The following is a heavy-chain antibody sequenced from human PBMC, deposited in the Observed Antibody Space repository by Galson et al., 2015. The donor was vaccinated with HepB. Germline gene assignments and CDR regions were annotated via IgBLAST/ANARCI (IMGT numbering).Heavy chain of an antibody. CDR3: ATSGGAY. CDR1: GFTFSNSW. J-gene: IGHJ4*02. CDR2: IKEDGSGK. V-gene: IGHV3-7*01. D-gene: IGHD4/OR15-4a*01. Sequence: SLRLSCAASGFTFSNSWMSWVRQVPGKGLEWVANIKEDGSGKYHVDSMKGRFTISRDNAKNSLYLQMDSLRAEDTAIYYCATSGGAYWGQGTLVTVSS.